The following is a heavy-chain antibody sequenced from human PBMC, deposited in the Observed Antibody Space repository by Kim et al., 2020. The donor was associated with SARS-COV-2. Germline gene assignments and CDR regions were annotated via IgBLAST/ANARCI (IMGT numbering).Heavy chain of an antibody. J-gene: IGHJ5*02. CDR2: ISYDGSNK. Sequence: GGSLRLSCAASGFTFSSYAMHWVRQAPGKGLEWVAVISYDGSNKYYADSVKGRFTISRDNSKNTLYLQMNSLRAEDTAVYYCARAWLWFGELFGPNWFDPWGQGTLVTVSS. V-gene: IGHV3-30*04. CDR1: GFTFSSYA. CDR3: ARAWLWFGELFGPNWFDP. D-gene: IGHD3-10*01.